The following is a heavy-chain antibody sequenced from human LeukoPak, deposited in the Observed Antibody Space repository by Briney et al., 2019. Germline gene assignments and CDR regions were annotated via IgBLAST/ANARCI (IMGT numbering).Heavy chain of an antibody. J-gene: IGHJ4*02. V-gene: IGHV3-7*01. Sequence: TGGSLRLSCAASGFTFSNHDMSGVRQAPGKGLEGVANIKPDGSEKECVDSVKGRFTISRANARTSLYLQMGSLRAEATAVYYCATIRANAQLWANWGQGALVIVSS. CDR3: ATIRANAQLWAN. CDR2: IKPDGSEK. CDR1: GFTFSNHD. D-gene: IGHD1-1*01.